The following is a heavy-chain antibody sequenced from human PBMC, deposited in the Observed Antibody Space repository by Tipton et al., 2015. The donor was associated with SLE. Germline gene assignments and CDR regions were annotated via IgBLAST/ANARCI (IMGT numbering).Heavy chain of an antibody. V-gene: IGHV4-59*12. CDR2: VYFSGVT. CDR1: GGSLSPYY. CDR3: ASRHGIDV. Sequence: TLSLTCTVSGGSLSPYYWNWIRQPPGKGLEWIGYVYFSGVTNYNPSLESRVTISVDRSKNQFSLKLSSVTAADTAVYYCASRHGIDVWGQGTTVTVSS. J-gene: IGHJ6*02.